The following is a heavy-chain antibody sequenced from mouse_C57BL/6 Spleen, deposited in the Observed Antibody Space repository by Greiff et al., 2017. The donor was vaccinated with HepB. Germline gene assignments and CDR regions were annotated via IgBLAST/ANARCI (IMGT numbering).Heavy chain of an antibody. CDR2: IDPETGGT. J-gene: IGHJ1*03. Sequence: QVQLKQSGAELVRPGASVTLSCKASGYTFTDYEMHWVKQTPVHGLEWIGAIDPETGGTAYNQKFKGKAILTADKSSSTAYMELRSLTSEDSAVYYCTRPDRGYFDVWGTGTTVTVSS. D-gene: IGHD3-1*01. CDR3: TRPDRGYFDV. CDR1: GYTFTDYE. V-gene: IGHV1-15*01.